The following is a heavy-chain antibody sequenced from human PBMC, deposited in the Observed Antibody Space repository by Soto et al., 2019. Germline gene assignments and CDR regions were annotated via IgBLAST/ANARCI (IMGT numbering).Heavy chain of an antibody. D-gene: IGHD4-17*01. CDR1: GVSISSGSFY. CDR3: ARGATVTQYDY. V-gene: IGHV4-61*01. J-gene: IGHJ4*02. Sequence: TLSLTCTFSGVSISSGSFYWAWIRQPPGKGLEWIGFGSYSGTTNYKPSLKSRVTISVDTSRSQISLKVSSLTAADTAVYYCARGATVTQYDYWGQGTLVTVSS. CDR2: GSYSGTT.